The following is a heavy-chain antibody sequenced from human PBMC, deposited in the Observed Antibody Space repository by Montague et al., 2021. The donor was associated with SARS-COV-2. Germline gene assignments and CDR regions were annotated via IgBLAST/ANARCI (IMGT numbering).Heavy chain of an antibody. CDR1: GFTFSNYG. V-gene: IGHV3-30*04. J-gene: IGHJ6*02. Sequence: SLRLSCAASGFTFSNYGIHWVRQAPGKGLEWVAVISYDGENKYYADSVKGRFTISRDNSKSTLHLQMNNLRAEDTAMYYCANIPGYYDSGGFYRDVWGHGTMVTVSS. CDR2: ISYDGENK. D-gene: IGHD3-22*01. CDR3: ANIPGYYDSGGFYRDV.